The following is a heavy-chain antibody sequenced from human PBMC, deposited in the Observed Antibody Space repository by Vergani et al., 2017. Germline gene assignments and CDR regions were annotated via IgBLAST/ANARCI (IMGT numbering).Heavy chain of an antibody. V-gene: IGHV3-23*01. CDR1: EFTFSNYA. J-gene: IGHJ6*02. CDR3: AKARDPNCKGGNCYSYYYGLDL. Sequence: EVQLLESGGGLVQPGGSLRLTCAASEFTFSNYAMNWVRQAPGKGLEWVSGISGSGGNTFYTDSVKGRFTISRDNSKDTLYLQMNSLRVEDTAIYYCAKARDPNCKGGNCYSYYYGLDLWGQGTTVTVSS. CDR2: ISGSGGNT. D-gene: IGHD2-21*01.